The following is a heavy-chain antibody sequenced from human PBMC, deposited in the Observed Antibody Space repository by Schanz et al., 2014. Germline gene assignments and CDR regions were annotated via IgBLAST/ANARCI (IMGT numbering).Heavy chain of an antibody. J-gene: IGHJ4*02. CDR3: ARDGEAVACCDD. CDR1: GYTFTSYY. CDR2: INPSGGST. Sequence: EVKKPGASVKVSCKASGYTFTSYYMHWVRQAPGQGREWMGIINPSGGSTSYAQKFQGRVTMTRDTSTSTVYMERSSLRSEDMAVYYCARDGEAVACCDDWGQGTLVNVSS. V-gene: IGHV1-46*03. D-gene: IGHD6-13*01.